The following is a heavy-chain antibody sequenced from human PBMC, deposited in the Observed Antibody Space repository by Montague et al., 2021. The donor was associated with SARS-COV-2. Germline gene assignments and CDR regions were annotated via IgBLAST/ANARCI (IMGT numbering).Heavy chain of an antibody. CDR1: GGSISSSSYY. D-gene: IGHD2-15*01. J-gene: IGHJ4*03. CDR2: IYYSGST. Sequence: SETLSLTCTVSGGSISSSSYYWGWTRQPLGKGLEWIGSIYYSGSTYYNPSLKSRVIISVDTSKNQFSLNLSSATAADTSVYYCAGSWGWWLLWGFYFDCWGQGTLVTVSS. V-gene: IGHV4-39*01. CDR3: AGSWGWWLLWGFYFDC.